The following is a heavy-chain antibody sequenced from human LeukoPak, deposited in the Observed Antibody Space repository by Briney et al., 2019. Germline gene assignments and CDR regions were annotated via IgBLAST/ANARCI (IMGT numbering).Heavy chain of an antibody. Sequence: SETLSLTCTVSGGSISNYYWSWIRQPPGKGLDWIGYIYYSGSTNYNPSLKSRVTISVDTSKNQFSLKLTSVTAADTAVYYCARLSRIAAPDYWGQGTLVTVSS. CDR3: ARLSRIAAPDY. V-gene: IGHV4-59*08. D-gene: IGHD6-13*01. J-gene: IGHJ4*02. CDR1: GGSISNYY. CDR2: IYYSGST.